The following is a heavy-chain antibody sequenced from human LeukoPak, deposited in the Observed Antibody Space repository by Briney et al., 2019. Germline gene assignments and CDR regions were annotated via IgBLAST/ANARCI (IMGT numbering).Heavy chain of an antibody. J-gene: IGHJ4*02. CDR3: ARDAPTPKADY. Sequence: PSETLSLTCTVSGGSISSSSYYWGWIRQPPGKGLEWIGSIYYSGSTYYNPSLESRVTISVDASKNQFSLKVSSVTAADTAVYYCARDAPTPKADYWGQGTLVTVSS. CDR1: GGSISSSSYY. V-gene: IGHV4-39*07. CDR2: IYYSGST.